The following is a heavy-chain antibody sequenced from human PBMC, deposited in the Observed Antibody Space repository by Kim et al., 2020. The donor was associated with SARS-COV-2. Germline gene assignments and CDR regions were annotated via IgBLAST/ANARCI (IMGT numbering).Heavy chain of an antibody. Sequence: SVKVSCKASGGTFSSYAISWVRQAPGQGLEWMGGIIPIFGTANYAQKFQGRVTITADESTSTAYMELSSLRSEDTAVYYCARGFDYYDSSGYYDRDRTYYYYGMDVWGQGTTVTVSS. CDR3: ARGFDYYDSSGYYDRDRTYYYYGMDV. V-gene: IGHV1-69*13. CDR2: IIPIFGTA. CDR1: GGTFSSYA. D-gene: IGHD3-22*01. J-gene: IGHJ6*02.